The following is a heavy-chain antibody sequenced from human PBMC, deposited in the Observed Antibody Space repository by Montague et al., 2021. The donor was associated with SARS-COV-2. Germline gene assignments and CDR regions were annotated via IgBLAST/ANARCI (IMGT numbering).Heavy chain of an antibody. CDR1: GGSFSGYY. CDR3: ARGLQRVVPGVLGVGPYYCYYDMDV. D-gene: IGHD2-2*01. CDR2: INRRGST. V-gene: IGHV4-34*01. J-gene: IGHJ6*03. Sequence: SETLSLTCAVYGGSFSGYYWSWIRQLPGKGLEWIGEINRRGSTKYNPSLKSRVTISVDTSKNQFSLKLSSVTAAGTAVYYCARGLQRVVPGVLGVGPYYCYYDMDVWGKGTTVTVSS.